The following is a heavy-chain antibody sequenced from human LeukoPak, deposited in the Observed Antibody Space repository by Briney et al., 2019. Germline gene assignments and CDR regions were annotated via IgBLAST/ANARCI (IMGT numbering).Heavy chain of an antibody. CDR2: IYYSGST. D-gene: IGHD3-16*01. V-gene: IGHV4-59*08. Sequence: SETLSLTCTVSGGSISSYYWSWIWQPPGKGLEWIGYIYYSGSTNYNPSLKSRVTISVDTSKNQFSLKLSSVTAADTAVYYCARHGAPNKSLNWFDPWGQGTLVTVSS. CDR3: ARHGAPNKSLNWFDP. J-gene: IGHJ5*02. CDR1: GGSISSYY.